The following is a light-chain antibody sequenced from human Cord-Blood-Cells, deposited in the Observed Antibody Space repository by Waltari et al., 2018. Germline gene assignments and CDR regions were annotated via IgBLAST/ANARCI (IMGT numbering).Light chain of an antibody. J-gene: IGLJ3*02. CDR2: DVS. CDR3: SSYTSSSWV. CDR1: SSDGGGYNY. V-gene: IGLV2-14*03. Sequence: QSALTQPASVSGSPGQSITISCTGTSSDGGGYNYVSWYQQHPGKAPKLMFYDVSNRPSGVSNRFSGSKSGNTASLTISGLQAEDEADYYCSSYTSSSWVFGGGTKLTVL.